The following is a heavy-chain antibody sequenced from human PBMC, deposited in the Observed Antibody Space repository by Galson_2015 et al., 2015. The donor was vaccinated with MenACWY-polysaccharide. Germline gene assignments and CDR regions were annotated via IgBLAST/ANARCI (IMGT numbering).Heavy chain of an antibody. Sequence: SVKVSCKASGYTFTRYYMHWVRQAPGQGLEWMGIINPTGGSTTYAQKFQGRVTMTRDTSASTVYMELSSLRSEDTAVYYCARYLTGDCSGGTGSRGIGWFDPWGQGTLVTVSP. J-gene: IGHJ5*02. CDR2: INPTGGST. V-gene: IGHV1-46*01. CDR3: ARYLTGDCSGGTGSRGIGWFDP. CDR1: GYTFTRYY. D-gene: IGHD2-15*01.